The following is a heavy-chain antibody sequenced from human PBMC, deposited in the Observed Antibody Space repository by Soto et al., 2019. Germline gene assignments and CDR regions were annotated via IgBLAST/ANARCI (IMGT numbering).Heavy chain of an antibody. D-gene: IGHD2-2*02. V-gene: IGHV1-2*04. J-gene: IGHJ5*02. CDR1: GYTFTGYY. CDR3: ARGPAAKPGNWFDP. CDR2: INPNSGGT. Sequence: ASVKVSCKASGYTFTGYYMHWVRQAPGQGLEWMGWINPNSGGTNYAQKFQGWVTMTRDTSISTAYMELSRLRSDDTAVYYCARGPAAKPGNWFDPWGQGTLVTVSS.